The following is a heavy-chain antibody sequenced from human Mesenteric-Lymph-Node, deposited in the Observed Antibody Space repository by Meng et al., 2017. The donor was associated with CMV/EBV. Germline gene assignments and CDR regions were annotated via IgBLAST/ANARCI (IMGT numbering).Heavy chain of an antibody. CDR3: ATETHTSRTVAFDI. CDR2: LDEEDLEP. J-gene: IGHJ3*02. Sequence: ASVKVSCKVLEYPLTELSVHWVRQAPGEGLEWLGGLDEEDLEPMYAQRFQGRVTMTADTYTDTTYMELSGLRFEDTAVYYCATETHTSRTVAFDIWGQGTQVTVSS. V-gene: IGHV1-24*01. CDR1: EYPLTELS. D-gene: IGHD2-2*01.